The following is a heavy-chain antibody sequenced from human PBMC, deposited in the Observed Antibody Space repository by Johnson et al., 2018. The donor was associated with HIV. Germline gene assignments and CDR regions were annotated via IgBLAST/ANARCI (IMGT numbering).Heavy chain of an antibody. CDR2: TSFDERGK. V-gene: IGHV3-30*04. Sequence: QMLLVESGGGVVQPGRSLRLACVASGFTFNRYGLHWVRQAPGKGLEWVATTSFDERGKHYTDSVKGRFTISRDNSKKALYLQLNSLRPEDTAVDYCARDGAIAGAATEALDLWGQGTMFIVSS. J-gene: IGHJ3*01. CDR1: GFTFNRYG. D-gene: IGHD1-26*01. CDR3: ARDGAIAGAATEALDL.